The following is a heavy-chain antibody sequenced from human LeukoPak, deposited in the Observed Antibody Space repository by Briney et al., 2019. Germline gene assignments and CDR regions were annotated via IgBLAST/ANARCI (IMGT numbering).Heavy chain of an antibody. CDR2: IWYDASNK. CDR1: GFTFSSFG. Sequence: GGSLRLSCAASGFTFSSFGMHWVRQAPGKGLEWVAVIWYDASNKYYVDSVKGRFTISRDNSKNTLYLQTNSLRDDDTAVYYCVRGVGVSRFNYLDPWGQGTLVIVSS. D-gene: IGHD1-7*01. J-gene: IGHJ5*02. V-gene: IGHV3-33*01. CDR3: VRGVGVSRFNYLDP.